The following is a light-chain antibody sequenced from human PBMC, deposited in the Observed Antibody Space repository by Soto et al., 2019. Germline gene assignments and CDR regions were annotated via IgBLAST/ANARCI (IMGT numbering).Light chain of an antibody. V-gene: IGLV2-14*01. CDR2: EVS. CDR1: SSDVGGYDY. J-gene: IGLJ1*01. CDR3: SSYSISTAYL. Sequence: QSALTQPASVSGSPGQSITISCTGTSSDVGGYDYVSWYQLHPGEAPKLMVFEVSNRPSGVSYRFSGSKSGNTASLTISGLQAEHEADYFCSSYSISTAYLFGTGTKVTVL.